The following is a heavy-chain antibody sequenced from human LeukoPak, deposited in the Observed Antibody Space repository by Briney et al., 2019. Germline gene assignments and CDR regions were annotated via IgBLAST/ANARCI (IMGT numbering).Heavy chain of an antibody. CDR3: ATLGGTSFDY. J-gene: IGHJ4*02. CDR1: GYTFTDYY. Sequence: ASVKVSCKTSGYTFTDYYIHWVRQAPGQGLEWMGWIVPNSGGTNYAQKLQGRVTMTRDTSISTAYMELSRLRYDGTAVYYCATLGGTSFDYWGQGALVTVSS. V-gene: IGHV1-2*02. CDR2: IVPNSGGT. D-gene: IGHD1-1*01.